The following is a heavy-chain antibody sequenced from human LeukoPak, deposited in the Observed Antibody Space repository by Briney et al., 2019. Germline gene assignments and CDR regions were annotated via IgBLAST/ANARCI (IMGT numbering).Heavy chain of an antibody. CDR1: GFTFGDYA. D-gene: IGHD2-2*01. CDR3: TRGYIVVVPAAPGRYSYGRDGYYFQH. Sequence: GSLRLSCTASGFTFGDYAMSWVRQAPGKGLEWVGSIRSKAYGGTTEYAASVKGRFTISRDDSKSIAYLQMNSLKTEDTAVYYCTRGYIVVVPAAPGRYSYGRDGYYFQHWGQGTLVTVSS. V-gene: IGHV3-49*04. J-gene: IGHJ1*01. CDR2: IRSKAYGGTT.